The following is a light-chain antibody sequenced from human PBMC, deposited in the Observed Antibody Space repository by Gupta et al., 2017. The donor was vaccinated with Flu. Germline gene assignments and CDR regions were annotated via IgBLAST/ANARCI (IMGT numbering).Light chain of an antibody. CDR3: QQYTVSPLT. CDR2: GAS. Sequence: EIVLTQSPDTLSLSPGERATLSCRASQSVIGGPLAWYQQKPGQPPTLLIYGASNRATAIPDRFSGSGSGTDFTLSIIRVEPEDFAVYYCQQYTVSPLTFGQGTNLEN. J-gene: IGKJ2*01. CDR1: QSVIGGP. V-gene: IGKV3-20*01.